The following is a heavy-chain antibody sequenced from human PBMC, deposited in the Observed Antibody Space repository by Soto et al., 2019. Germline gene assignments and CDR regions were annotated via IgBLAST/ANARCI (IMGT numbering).Heavy chain of an antibody. D-gene: IGHD3-22*01. V-gene: IGHV3-30*04. CDR3: ASGAAFYYDTSRY. J-gene: IGHJ4*02. CDR2: MSPNGKNQ. Sequence: QVELVESGGGVVQSGGSLRLSCAAPGFSFSIHALPRIRQAPGEGLEWVAVMSPNGKNQYYADSVKGRFTISRDTSKSTLSLQMTSLRPEDTAVYYCASGAAFYYDTSRYWGQGTLVTVSS. CDR1: GFSFSIHA.